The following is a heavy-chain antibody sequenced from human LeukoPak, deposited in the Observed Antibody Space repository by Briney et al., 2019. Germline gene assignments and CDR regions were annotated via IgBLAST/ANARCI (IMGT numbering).Heavy chain of an antibody. V-gene: IGHV4-61*02. Sequence: SETLTLTCTVSGCSISSGSYYWSWIRQPAGKGLEWISRIYTSACSTYTPSLKFRVTIHVNKSKNQFSLKLSSVTAAHTPVYYCARGGWFGESTMDGWGKGTTVTVSS. CDR1: GCSISSGSYY. J-gene: IGHJ6*04. CDR3: ARGGWFGESTMDG. D-gene: IGHD3-10*01. CDR2: IYTSACS.